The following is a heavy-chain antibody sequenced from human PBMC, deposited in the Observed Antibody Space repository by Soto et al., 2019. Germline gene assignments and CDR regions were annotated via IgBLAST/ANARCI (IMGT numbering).Heavy chain of an antibody. CDR2: IHYTGSI. Sequence: QVQLQQSGPGLVEPSQTLSLTCAVSGGSISSEYFHWTWIRLSPGKGLEWIGYIHYTGSIMYNPSFKSRLTMAVDTTKNQFSLQLTSVTAADTAVYFCAREDDGGDRDYYGLDVWGQGTTVTVSS. J-gene: IGHJ6*02. CDR1: GGSISSEYFH. V-gene: IGHV4-30-4*08. CDR3: AREDDGGDRDYYGLDV. D-gene: IGHD2-21*02.